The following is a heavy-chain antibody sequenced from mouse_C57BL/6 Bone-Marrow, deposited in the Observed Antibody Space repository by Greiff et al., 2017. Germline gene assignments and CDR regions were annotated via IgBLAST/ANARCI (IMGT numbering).Heavy chain of an antibody. CDR1: GYSITSGYY. Sequence: EVQLQQSGPGLVKPSQSLSLTCSVTGYSITSGYYWNWIRQFPGNKLEWMGYISYDGSNNYNPSLKNRISITRDTSKNQFFLKLNSVTTEDTATYYCARDILDGYYVDWYFDVWGTGTTVTVSS. V-gene: IGHV3-6*01. CDR3: ARDILDGYYVDWYFDV. D-gene: IGHD2-3*01. J-gene: IGHJ1*03. CDR2: ISYDGSN.